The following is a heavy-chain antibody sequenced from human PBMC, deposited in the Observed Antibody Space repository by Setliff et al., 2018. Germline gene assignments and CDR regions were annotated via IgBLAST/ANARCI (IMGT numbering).Heavy chain of an antibody. CDR3: AREKGYYNSGSYKYWFDP. V-gene: IGHV3-7*03. J-gene: IGHJ5*02. CDR2: LKYDGSES. D-gene: IGHD3-10*01. Sequence: GGSLRLSCVVSGFTFSSRWMGWVRQAPGKGLEWVANLKYDGSESFYVDSVKGRFTISRDNAKNSLYLQMNSLRVEDTAIYYCAREKGYYNSGSYKYWFDPWGQGTLVTVSS. CDR1: GFTFSSRW.